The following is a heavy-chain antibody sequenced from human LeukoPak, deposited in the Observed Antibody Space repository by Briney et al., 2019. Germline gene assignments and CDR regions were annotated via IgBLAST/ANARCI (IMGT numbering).Heavy chain of an antibody. Sequence: ASVKVSCKASGYTFTGYYMHWVRQAPGQGLEWMGWINPNSGGTNYAQKFQGRVTMTRDTSISTAYMELSRLRSDDTAVYYCARGHDSSGYYRSPNSYYYYYYMDVWGKGTTVTVSS. V-gene: IGHV1-2*02. J-gene: IGHJ6*03. CDR1: GYTFTGYY. CDR3: ARGHDSSGYYRSPNSYYYYYYMDV. D-gene: IGHD3-22*01. CDR2: INPNSGGT.